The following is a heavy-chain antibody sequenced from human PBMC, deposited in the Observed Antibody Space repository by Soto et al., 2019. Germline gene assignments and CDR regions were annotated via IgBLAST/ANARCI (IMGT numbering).Heavy chain of an antibody. CDR2: ISNSGRIT. J-gene: IGHJ4*02. CDR1: GFTFSDYY. D-gene: IGHD3-16*01. Sequence: VHLEESGGGLVKPGGSLRLSCRASGFTFSDYYMSWIRQAPGKGLEWVADISNSGRITHHADSVEGRFTIYRDNAKDSLFLQLNNLRPEDSAIYYCARDHGGGGLTLEYWGQGTLVTVSS. V-gene: IGHV3-11*01. CDR3: ARDHGGGGLTLEY.